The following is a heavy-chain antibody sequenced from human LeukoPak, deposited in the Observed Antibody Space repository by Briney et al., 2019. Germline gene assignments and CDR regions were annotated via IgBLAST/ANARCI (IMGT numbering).Heavy chain of an antibody. CDR1: GFTFSDYD. D-gene: IGHD3-16*01. CDR3: GRAFPPLRTSSAGDL. CDR2: ISYLSSHV. J-gene: IGHJ4*02. V-gene: IGHV3-21*01. Sequence: NPGGSLRLSCSASGFTFSDYDMNWVRQAPGKGLEWVSSISYLSSHVYYGDSVKGRFSISRDNAKNSLYLQMNSLGAEVTAIYYCGRAFPPLRTSSAGDLWGQGILVTVSS.